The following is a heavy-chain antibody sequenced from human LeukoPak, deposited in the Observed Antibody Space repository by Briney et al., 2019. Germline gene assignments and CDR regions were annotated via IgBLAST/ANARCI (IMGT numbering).Heavy chain of an antibody. CDR1: GYTFTSYD. D-gene: IGHD3-3*01. Sequence: ASVKVSCKASGYTFTSYDINWVRQATGQGLEWMGWMNPNSGNTGYAQKFQGRVTMTRNTSISTVYMELSSLRSEDTAVYYCARLYYDFWSGYYDTYYYYGMDVWGQGTTVTVSS. J-gene: IGHJ6*02. V-gene: IGHV1-8*01. CDR2: MNPNSGNT. CDR3: ARLYYDFWSGYYDTYYYYGMDV.